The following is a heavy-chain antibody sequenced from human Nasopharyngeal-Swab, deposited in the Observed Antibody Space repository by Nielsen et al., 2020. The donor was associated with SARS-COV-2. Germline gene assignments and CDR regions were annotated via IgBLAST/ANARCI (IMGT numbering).Heavy chain of an antibody. Sequence: GESLKISCAVSGFTFSSYGMHWVRQAPGKGLEWVAVISYDGSNKYYADSVKGRFTISRDNSKNTLYLQMNSLRAEDTAVYYCASHGDSYPSAWGQGTLVTVSS. CDR3: ASHGDSYPSA. V-gene: IGHV3-30*03. CDR2: ISYDGSNK. CDR1: GFTFSSYG. J-gene: IGHJ5*02. D-gene: IGHD5-18*01.